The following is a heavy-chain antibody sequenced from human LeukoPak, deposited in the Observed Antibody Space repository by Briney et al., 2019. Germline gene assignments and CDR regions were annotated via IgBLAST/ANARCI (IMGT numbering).Heavy chain of an antibody. CDR3: ARDPKNYYDILTGQLDY. Sequence: GGSLRLSCAASGFTVSSNYMSWVRQAPGKGLEWVSVIYSGGSTYYADSVKGRFTISRDNSKNTLYLQMNSLRAEDTAVYYCARDPKNYYDILTGQLDYWGQGTLVTVSS. D-gene: IGHD3-9*01. CDR1: GFTVSSNY. V-gene: IGHV3-53*01. CDR2: IYSGGST. J-gene: IGHJ4*02.